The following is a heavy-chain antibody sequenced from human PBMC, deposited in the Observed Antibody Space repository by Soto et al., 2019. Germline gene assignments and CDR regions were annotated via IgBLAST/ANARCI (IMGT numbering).Heavy chain of an antibody. CDR2: IFSNDEK. CDR1: GFSLSNGKVG. CDR3: ARILFGRSVAGGYFYMDV. Sequence: HVTLKESGPVLVKPTEPLTLTCTVSGFSLSNGKVGVSWIRQPQGKALEWLAHIFSNDEKSYRTSLKSRLTISEDTSKSQVVLTMTNVDPVDTATYDCARILFGRSVAGGYFYMDVWGKGTTVTVSS. J-gene: IGHJ6*03. V-gene: IGHV2-26*01. D-gene: IGHD6-19*01.